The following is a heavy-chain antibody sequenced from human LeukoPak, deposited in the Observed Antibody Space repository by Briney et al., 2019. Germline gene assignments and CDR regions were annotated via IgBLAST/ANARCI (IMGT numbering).Heavy chain of an antibody. J-gene: IGHJ4*02. V-gene: IGHV3-23*01. D-gene: IGHD5-12*01. Sequence: GGSLRLSCAASGFTLSSHGMNWVRQAPGKGLEWVSGIGGSGGFITYYADSVKGRFTVSRDNSKNTLYLQMNSLRADDTAIYYCARDLGWLHYADWGQGTLVTVSS. CDR2: IGGSGGFIT. CDR3: ARDLGWLHYAD. CDR1: GFTLSSHG.